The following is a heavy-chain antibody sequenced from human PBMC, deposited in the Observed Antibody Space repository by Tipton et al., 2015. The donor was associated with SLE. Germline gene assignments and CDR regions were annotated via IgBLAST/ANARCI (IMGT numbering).Heavy chain of an antibody. Sequence: TLSLTCTVSGSSITAYYWTWIRQPPGKGLEWIGYVYYSGTTNYNPSLKSRVTISVDTSKNQFSLKLTSVTAADTALYYCARATTALAPFDYWGQGTLATVSS. V-gene: IGHV4-59*12. J-gene: IGHJ4*02. D-gene: IGHD2-21*02. CDR1: GSSITAYY. CDR2: VYYSGTT. CDR3: ARATTALAPFDY.